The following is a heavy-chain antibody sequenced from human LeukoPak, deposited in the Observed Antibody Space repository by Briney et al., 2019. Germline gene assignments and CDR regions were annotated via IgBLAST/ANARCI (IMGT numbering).Heavy chain of an antibody. Sequence: SETLSLTCTVSGGSMSTYYWSWIRQPPGKGLEWIGSIFYSGSTNYNPSLKSRVTISADTSKNQFSLKMNSVTAADTAVYYCAREASTYYYDSSGYYPNWFDPWGRGTLVTVSS. CDR3: AREASTYYYDSSGYYPNWFDP. CDR1: GGSMSTYY. J-gene: IGHJ5*02. D-gene: IGHD3-22*01. V-gene: IGHV4-59*01. CDR2: IFYSGST.